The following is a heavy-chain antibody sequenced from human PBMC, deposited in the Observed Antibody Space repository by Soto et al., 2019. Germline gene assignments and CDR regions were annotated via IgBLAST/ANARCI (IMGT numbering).Heavy chain of an antibody. V-gene: IGHV4-39*01. Sequence: PSETLSLTCSVSGGSISSSSYYWGWIRQPPGKGLEWIGSIYYSGSTYNNPSLKSRVTTSIDTSKIQFSLKLSSVTAADTAVYYCARHKFLNGVVITYSFDYWGQGTLVTVSS. CDR2: IYYSGST. CDR1: GGSISSSSYY. J-gene: IGHJ4*02. D-gene: IGHD3-3*01. CDR3: ARHKFLNGVVITYSFDY.